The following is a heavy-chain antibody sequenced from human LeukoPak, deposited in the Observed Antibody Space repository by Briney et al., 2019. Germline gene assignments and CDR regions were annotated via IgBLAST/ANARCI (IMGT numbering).Heavy chain of an antibody. J-gene: IGHJ3*02. D-gene: IGHD2-15*01. CDR1: GFTFSSYW. V-gene: IGHV3-23*01. CDR3: AGAYCSGGSCYPRHDAFDI. CDR2: ISGSGGST. Sequence: GGSLRLSCAASGFTFSSYWMHWVRQAPGKGLEWVSAISGSGGSTYYADSVKGRFTISRDNSKNTLYLQMNSLRAEDTAVYYCAGAYCSGGSCYPRHDAFDIWGQGTMVTVSS.